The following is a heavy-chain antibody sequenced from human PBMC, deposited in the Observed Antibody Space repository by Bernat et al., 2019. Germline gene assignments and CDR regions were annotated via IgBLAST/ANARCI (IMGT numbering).Heavy chain of an antibody. CDR1: GFTFSGSA. CDR3: TRPGWNSGLDY. J-gene: IGHJ4*02. CDR2: IRSKANSYAT. Sequence: EVQLVESGGGLVQPGGSLKLSCAASGFTFSGSAMHWVRQDSGKGLEWVGRIRSKANSYATAYAASVQGRFTISRDDSKNPAYLQMNSLKTEDTAVYYCTRPGWNSGLDYWGQGTLVTVSS. D-gene: IGHD1-7*01. V-gene: IGHV3-73*02.